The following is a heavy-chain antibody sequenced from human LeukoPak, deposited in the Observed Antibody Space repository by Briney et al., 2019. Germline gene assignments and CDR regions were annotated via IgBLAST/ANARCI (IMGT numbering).Heavy chain of an antibody. CDR1: GFTFGDYA. CDR2: ISAGGGGT. V-gene: IGHV3-23*01. D-gene: IGHD2/OR15-2a*01. Sequence: TGGSLRLSCQGSGFTFGDYAMSWVRQAPGEGLQCVSTISAGGGGTFYVDSAQGRFSVSRDNSNNTLYLQMNSLRVDDTAIYYCAKAKFLRLDPCGPGTLVTVSS. J-gene: IGHJ5*02. CDR3: AKAKFLRLDP.